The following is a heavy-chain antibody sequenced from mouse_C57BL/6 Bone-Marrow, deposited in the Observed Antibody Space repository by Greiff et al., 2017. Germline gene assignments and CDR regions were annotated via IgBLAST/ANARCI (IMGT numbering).Heavy chain of an antibody. J-gene: IGHJ3*01. CDR2: ISSGGSYT. V-gene: IGHV5-6*01. CDR3: ARHSTGTGFAY. D-gene: IGHD4-1*01. Sequence: EVQLQESGGDLVKPGGSLKLSCAASGFTFSSYGMSWVRQTPDKRLEWVATISSGGSYTYYPDSVKGRFTISRDNAKNTLYLQMSSLKSEDTAMYYCARHSTGTGFAYWGQGTLVTVSA. CDR1: GFTFSSYG.